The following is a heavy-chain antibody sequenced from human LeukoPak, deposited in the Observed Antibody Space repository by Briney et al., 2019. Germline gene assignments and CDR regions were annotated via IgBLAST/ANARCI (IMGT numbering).Heavy chain of an antibody. CDR2: IRYDGSNK. CDR1: GFTFDDYT. CDR3: AKWAGVPAAIFGDYYYYMDV. J-gene: IGHJ6*03. Sequence: QPGGSLRLSCAASGFTFDDYTMHWVRQAPGKGLEWVAFIRYDGSNKYYADSVKGRFTISRDNSKNTLYLQMNSLRAEDTAVYYCAKWAGVPAAIFGDYYYYMDVWGKGTTVTISS. D-gene: IGHD2-2*01. V-gene: IGHV3-30*02.